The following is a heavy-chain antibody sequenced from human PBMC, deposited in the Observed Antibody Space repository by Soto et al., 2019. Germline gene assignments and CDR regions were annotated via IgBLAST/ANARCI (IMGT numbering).Heavy chain of an antibody. V-gene: IGHV3-13*01. Sequence: EVQLVESGGGLVQPGGSLRLSCAASGFTFSNYDMHWVRQVTGKGLEWVSGITTAGDTYYPGSVKGRFTISREKAKNSLYLQMNSLSAGDTAMYYCARELHGGSYGMDVWGKGTTVTVSS. CDR2: ITTAGDT. J-gene: IGHJ6*04. CDR3: ARELHGGSYGMDV. CDR1: GFTFSNYD.